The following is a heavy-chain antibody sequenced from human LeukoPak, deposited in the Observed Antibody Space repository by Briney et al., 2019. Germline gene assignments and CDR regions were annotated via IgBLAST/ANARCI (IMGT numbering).Heavy chain of an antibody. CDR2: MSGSGDST. D-gene: IGHD3-10*01. CDR3: ARSGYGKIFDY. V-gene: IGHV3-23*01. J-gene: IGHJ4*02. CDR1: GFTFSNYL. Sequence: GGSLRLSCVASGFTFSNYLMNWVRQAPGKGLEWVSAMSGSGDSTYYADSVKGRFTISRDNSKNTLYLQMNSLRAEDTAVYYCARSGYGKIFDYWGQGTLVTVSS.